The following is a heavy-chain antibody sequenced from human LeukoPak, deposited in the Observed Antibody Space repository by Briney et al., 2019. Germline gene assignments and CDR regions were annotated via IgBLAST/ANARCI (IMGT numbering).Heavy chain of an antibody. Sequence: GGSLRLSCAASGFTVSSNYMSWVRQAPGKGLEWVSVIYSGGSTYYADPVKGRFTISRDNSKNTLYLQMNSLRAEDTAVYYCARAPRGLYDAFDIWGQGTMVTVSS. CDR1: GFTVSSNY. CDR3: ARAPRGLYDAFDI. CDR2: IYSGGST. J-gene: IGHJ3*02. V-gene: IGHV3-53*01. D-gene: IGHD3-10*01.